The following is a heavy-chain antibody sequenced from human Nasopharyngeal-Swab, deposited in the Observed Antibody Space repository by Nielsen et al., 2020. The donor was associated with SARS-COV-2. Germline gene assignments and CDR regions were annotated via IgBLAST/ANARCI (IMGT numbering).Heavy chain of an antibody. Sequence: SVKVSCKASGGTFSSYAIIWVRQAPGQGLEWMGRIIPILGIANYAQKFQGRVTITADKSTSTAYMELSSLRSEGTAVYYCARGAMVRGIIISDSLYWGQGTLVTVSS. CDR2: IIPILGIA. CDR3: ARGAMVRGIIISDSLY. D-gene: IGHD3-10*01. V-gene: IGHV1-69*04. CDR1: GGTFSSYA. J-gene: IGHJ4*02.